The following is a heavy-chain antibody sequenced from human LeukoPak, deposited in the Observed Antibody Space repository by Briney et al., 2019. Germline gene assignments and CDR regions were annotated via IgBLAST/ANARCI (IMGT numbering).Heavy chain of an antibody. V-gene: IGHV3-7*03. D-gene: IGHD1-26*01. CDR1: GFTFSSYW. Sequence: PGGSLRLSCAASGFTFSSYWMSWVGQAPGKGLEWVANIKQDGSEKYYVDSVKGRFTISRDNAKNSLYLRMDTLRAEDTAVYYCARAPRFRLVGVPKGPFDPWGQGTLVTVSS. J-gene: IGHJ5*02. CDR3: ARAPRFRLVGVPKGPFDP. CDR2: IKQDGSEK.